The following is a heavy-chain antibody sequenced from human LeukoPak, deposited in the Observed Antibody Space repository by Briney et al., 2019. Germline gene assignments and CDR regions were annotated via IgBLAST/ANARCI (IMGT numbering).Heavy chain of an antibody. CDR2: IDHSGST. Sequence: SETLSLTCAVYGGAFSSYYWSWIRQPPGKGLEWVGQIDHSGSTNFNPSLKSRVTMSVDTTKKRVSLNLNSVTAADTAVYYCARVLLVTPVAAFDVWGQGTMVAVSS. D-gene: IGHD4-23*01. CDR3: ARVLLVTPVAAFDV. J-gene: IGHJ3*01. CDR1: GGAFSSYY. V-gene: IGHV4-34*01.